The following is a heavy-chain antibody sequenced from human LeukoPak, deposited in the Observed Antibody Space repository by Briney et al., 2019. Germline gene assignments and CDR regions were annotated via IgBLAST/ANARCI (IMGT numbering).Heavy chain of an antibody. CDR1: GFTFSTYW. D-gene: IGHD3-22*01. J-gene: IGHJ4*02. CDR3: ARGASSAYYVDY. V-gene: IGHV3-74*01. Sequence: PGGSLRLSCAASGFTFSTYWMHWVRQAPGKGLVWVSRIKYDGSMTTYGDSVKGRVSISRDNAKNTVDLQMNSLRAEDTAVYYCARGASSAYYVDYWGQGTLVSVSS. CDR2: IKYDGSMT.